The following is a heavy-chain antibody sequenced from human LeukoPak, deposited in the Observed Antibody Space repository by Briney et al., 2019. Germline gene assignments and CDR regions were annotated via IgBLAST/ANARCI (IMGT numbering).Heavy chain of an antibody. D-gene: IGHD6-19*01. CDR3: ARLFSRGWTGRLDY. V-gene: IGHV4-39*01. CDR1: GGSISSRSYY. CDR2: IYYSGST. Sequence: SETLSLTCTVSGGSISSRSYYWGWIRQPPGKGLEWIGSIYYSGSTYYNPSLKSRVTISVDTSKNQFSLKLSSVTAADTAVYYCARLFSRGWTGRLDYWGQGTLVTVSS. J-gene: IGHJ4*02.